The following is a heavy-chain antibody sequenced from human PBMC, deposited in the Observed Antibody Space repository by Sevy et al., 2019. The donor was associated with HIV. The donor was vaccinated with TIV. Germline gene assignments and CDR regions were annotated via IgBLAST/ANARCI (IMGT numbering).Heavy chain of an antibody. J-gene: IGHJ4*02. V-gene: IGHV4-61*02. CDR1: GDSSGSGYYY. Sequence: SETLSLTCTVSGDSSGSGYYYWGWIRQPAGKGLEWIGRIGARGETHYNPSLKSQVTISLDTSKNQISLRLTSVTAADTAMYYCAREIDHSVTHDYGDYFDYWGQGTLVTVSS. CDR3: AREIDHSVTHDYGDYFDY. D-gene: IGHD4-17*01. CDR2: IGARGET.